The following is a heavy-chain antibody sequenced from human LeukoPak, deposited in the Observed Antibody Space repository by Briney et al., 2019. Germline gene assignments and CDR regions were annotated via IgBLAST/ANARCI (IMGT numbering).Heavy chain of an antibody. V-gene: IGHV1-2*04. D-gene: IGHD3-10*01. CDR1: GYTFTGYH. Sequence: ASVKVSCKASGYTFTGYHIHRVRQAPGQGLEWMGGINPYSGGTNYAQKFQGWVTMTRDTSISTAYMELSRLRSDDTAVYYCARASITMVRGVIIRDYYGMDVWGKGTTVTVSS. CDR2: INPYSGGT. J-gene: IGHJ6*04. CDR3: ARASITMVRGVIIRDYYGMDV.